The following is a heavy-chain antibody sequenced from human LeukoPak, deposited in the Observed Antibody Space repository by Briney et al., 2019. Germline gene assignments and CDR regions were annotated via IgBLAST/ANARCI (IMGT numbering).Heavy chain of an antibody. CDR2: IYYNGST. CDR1: GGSISSYY. D-gene: IGHD3-10*01. CDR3: ARELYASGNYRSYWYFDL. J-gene: IGHJ2*01. Sequence: SETLSLTCTVSGGSISSYYWSWIRQPPGKGLEWIGYIYYNGSTNYNPSLKSRVTISVDTSKKQFSLKLNSVTAADTAVYYCARELYASGNYRSYWYFDLWGRGTLVTVSS. V-gene: IGHV4-59*01.